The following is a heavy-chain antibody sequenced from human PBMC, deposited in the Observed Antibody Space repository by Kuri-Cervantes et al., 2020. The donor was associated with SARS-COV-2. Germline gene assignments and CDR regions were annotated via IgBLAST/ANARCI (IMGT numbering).Heavy chain of an antibody. Sequence: ASVQVSCKASGYSFRNYGINWVRQAPGQGLEWMGWISGDNNSADFSEKFQGRLTLTTDTSTDTAYMELSSLRSDDTAVYYCAREDGLWFDPWGQGTLVTVSS. CDR1: GYSFRNYG. V-gene: IGHV1-18*01. D-gene: IGHD3/OR15-3a*01. J-gene: IGHJ5*02. CDR3: AREDGLWFDP. CDR2: ISGDNNSA.